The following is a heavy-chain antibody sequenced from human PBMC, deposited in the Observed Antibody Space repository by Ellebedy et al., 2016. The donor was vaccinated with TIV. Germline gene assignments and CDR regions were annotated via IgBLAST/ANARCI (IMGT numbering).Heavy chain of an antibody. CDR1: GFSFSDHY. V-gene: IGHV3-11*03. CDR3: ALLSGETGAGDAFDV. D-gene: IGHD1-14*01. Sequence: PGGSLRLSCAASGFSFSDHYMSWIRQAPGKGLEWISFISTSSSHPNYADSVKGRFTISRDNAKNSLYLQMNSLRAEDTALYYCALLSGETGAGDAFDVWGQGTMVTVSS. J-gene: IGHJ3*01. CDR2: ISTSSSHP.